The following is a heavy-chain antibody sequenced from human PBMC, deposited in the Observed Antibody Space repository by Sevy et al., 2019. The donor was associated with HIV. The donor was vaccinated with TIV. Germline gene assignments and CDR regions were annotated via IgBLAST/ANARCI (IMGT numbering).Heavy chain of an antibody. CDR1: GFSITSYW. V-gene: IGHV3-74*01. Sequence: GGSLRLSCAGSGFSITSYWMHWVRRAPGKGLVWVSRMNEDGSVTNHADSVRGRFTISRDNAKNTLYLQMNSLRVEDTAAYYCVKDFGGPTDYWGQGTLVTVSS. CDR2: MNEDGSVT. D-gene: IGHD3-16*01. J-gene: IGHJ4*02. CDR3: VKDFGGPTDY.